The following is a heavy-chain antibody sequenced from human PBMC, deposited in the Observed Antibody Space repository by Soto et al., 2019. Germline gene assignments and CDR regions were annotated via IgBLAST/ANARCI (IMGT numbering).Heavy chain of an antibody. V-gene: IGHV3-30*18. J-gene: IGHJ6*02. CDR2: ISYDGSNK. CDR1: GFTFSSYG. CDR3: AKDRAVDCSSTSCHQLGVNYYYGMDV. Sequence: QVQLVESGGGVVQPGRSLRLSCAASGFTFSSYGMHWVRQAPGKGLEWVAVISYDGSNKYYADSVKGRFTISRDNSKNTLYLQMNSLRAEDTAVYYCAKDRAVDCSSTSCHQLGVNYYYGMDVWGQGTTVTVSS. D-gene: IGHD2-2*01.